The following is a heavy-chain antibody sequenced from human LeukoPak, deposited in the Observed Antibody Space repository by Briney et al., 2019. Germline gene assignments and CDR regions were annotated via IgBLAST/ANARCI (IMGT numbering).Heavy chain of an antibody. Sequence: GGSLRLSCAASGFTFSSYGMHWVRQAPGKGLEWVAVIWYDGSNKYYADSVKGRFTISRDNSKNTLYLQMNSLRAEDTAVYYCAKPLGVYYDSSGYHLGYWGQGTLVTVSS. D-gene: IGHD3-22*01. CDR2: IWYDGSNK. J-gene: IGHJ4*02. V-gene: IGHV3-30*02. CDR1: GFTFSSYG. CDR3: AKPLGVYYDSSGYHLGY.